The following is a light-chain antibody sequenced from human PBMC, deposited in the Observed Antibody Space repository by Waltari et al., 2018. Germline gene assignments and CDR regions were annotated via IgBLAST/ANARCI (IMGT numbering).Light chain of an antibody. J-gene: IGLJ1*01. CDR3: KSYDSSLRGFYV. CDR2: DNT. Sequence: QSVLTQPPSLYGAPGQRVPISCTGSSANIGAGSGVQWYQQLPGTAPKLLIYDNTNRPSGVPARFAVSKSGTSASLAITGLQAEDEADYYGKSYDSSLRGFYVFGTGTKVTV. V-gene: IGLV1-40*01. CDR1: SANIGAGSG.